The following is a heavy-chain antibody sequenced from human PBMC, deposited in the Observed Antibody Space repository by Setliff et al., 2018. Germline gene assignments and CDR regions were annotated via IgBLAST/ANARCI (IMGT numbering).Heavy chain of an antibody. CDR1: GGSISSYY. J-gene: IGHJ4*02. CDR2: IYYSGST. CDR3: AKGDGGDPSDS. Sequence: SETLSLTCTVSGGSISSYYWSWIRQPPGKGLEWIGYIYYSGSTNYNPSLKSRVSISVDTSKHQFSLKLFSVNASDTAVYNCAKGDGGDPSDSWGQGILVTVGS. V-gene: IGHV4-59*12. D-gene: IGHD3-3*01.